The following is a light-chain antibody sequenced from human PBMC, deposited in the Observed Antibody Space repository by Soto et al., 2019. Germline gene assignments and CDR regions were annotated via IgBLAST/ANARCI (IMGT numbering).Light chain of an antibody. V-gene: IGKV3-15*01. Sequence: EIVMTQSPATLSVSPGERATLSCRASQGISSNLAWYQQKPGQAPRLLIYGASTRAAGIPARFSGSGSGAEFTLTISSLQSEDFVVYFCQQYNDWPETFGQGTKLEI. CDR1: QGISSN. CDR3: QQYNDWPET. CDR2: GAS. J-gene: IGKJ1*01.